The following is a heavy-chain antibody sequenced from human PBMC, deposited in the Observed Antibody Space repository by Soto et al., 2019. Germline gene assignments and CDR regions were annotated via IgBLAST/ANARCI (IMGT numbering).Heavy chain of an antibody. Sequence: SETLSLTCTVSGGSISSSRCHWDWIRQPPGKGLEWIASIKYSGTTFYNPSLKSRVTLSVDTSKNQFSLKLSSVTAADTAVYYCARVRRGQGWFDPWGQGTLVTVSS. J-gene: IGHJ5*02. CDR2: IKYSGTT. D-gene: IGHD5-12*01. CDR3: ARVRRGQGWFDP. V-gene: IGHV4-39*01. CDR1: GGSISSSRCH.